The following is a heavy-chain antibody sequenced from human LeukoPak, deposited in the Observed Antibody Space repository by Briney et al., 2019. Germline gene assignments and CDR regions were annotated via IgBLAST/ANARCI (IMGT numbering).Heavy chain of an antibody. CDR3: ARHPFATPFDH. J-gene: IGHJ4*02. CDR1: GDSLNSFY. D-gene: IGHD2-15*01. CDR2: VFHTGDT. Sequence: SETLSLTCAVSGDSLNSFYWSWIRQPPGKGLEWIGYVFHTGDTNSNPSLKSRVTVSLDTSTSQVSLRLTSVTAADTAVYYCARHPFATPFDHWGRGILVTVSS. V-gene: IGHV4-59*08.